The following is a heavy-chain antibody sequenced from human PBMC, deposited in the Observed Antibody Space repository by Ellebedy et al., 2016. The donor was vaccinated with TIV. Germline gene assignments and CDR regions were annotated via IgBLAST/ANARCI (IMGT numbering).Heavy chain of an antibody. CDR3: ASSLYDSIDY. CDR1: GFTFSSYA. D-gene: IGHD3-22*01. CDR2: ISGSGGST. J-gene: IGHJ4*02. V-gene: IGHV3-23*01. Sequence: GESLKISCAASGFTFSSYAMSWVRQAPGKGLEWVSAISGSGGSTYYADSVKGRFTISRDNSKNTLYLQMNSLRAEDTAVYYCASSLYDSIDYWGQGTLVTVSS.